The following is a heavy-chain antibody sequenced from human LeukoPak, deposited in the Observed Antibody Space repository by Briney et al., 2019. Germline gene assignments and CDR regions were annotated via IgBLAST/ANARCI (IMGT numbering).Heavy chain of an antibody. CDR2: IYYSGST. V-gene: IGHV4-39*01. CDR1: GGSISSSSYY. CDR3: ARLLGVVAATDY. Sequence: PSETLCLTCTVSGGSISSSSYYWGWIRQPPGKGLEWIGSIYYSGSTYYNPSLKSRVTISVDTSKNQFSLKLSSVTAADTAVYYCARLLGVVAATDYWGQGTLVTVSS. J-gene: IGHJ4*02. D-gene: IGHD2-15*01.